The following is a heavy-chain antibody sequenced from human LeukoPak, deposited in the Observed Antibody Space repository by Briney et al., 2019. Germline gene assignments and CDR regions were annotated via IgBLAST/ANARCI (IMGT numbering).Heavy chain of an antibody. J-gene: IGHJ3*02. CDR3: ASLLLTTVKVDAFDI. CDR1: GDTFTSYG. CDR2: ISAYNGNT. Sequence: GASVKVSCKASGDTFTSYGISWLRQAPGQGLEWMGRISAYNGNTNYAQKLQGRVTMTTDTSTSTAYMELRSLRSDDTAVYYCASLLLTTVKVDAFDIWGQGTMVTVSS. V-gene: IGHV1-18*01. D-gene: IGHD4-17*01.